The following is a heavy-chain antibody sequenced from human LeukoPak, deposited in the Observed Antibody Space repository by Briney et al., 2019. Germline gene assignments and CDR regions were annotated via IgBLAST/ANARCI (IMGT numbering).Heavy chain of an antibody. D-gene: IGHD6-13*01. V-gene: IGHV4-34*01. Sequence: SETLSLACAVYGGSFSGYYWSWIRQPPGKGLEWIGEINHSGSTNYNPSLKSRVTISVDTSKNQFSLKLSSVTAADTAVYYCARARGDSSSWSWFDPWGQGTLVIVSS. CDR2: INHSGST. CDR3: ARARGDSSSWSWFDP. J-gene: IGHJ5*02. CDR1: GGSFSGYY.